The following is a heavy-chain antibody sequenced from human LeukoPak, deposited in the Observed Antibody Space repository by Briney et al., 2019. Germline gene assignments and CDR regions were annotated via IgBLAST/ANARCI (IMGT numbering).Heavy chain of an antibody. Sequence: PSETLSLTCTVSGYSISSGYYWGWIRPPPGKGLEWIGSIYHSGSTYYNPSLKSRVSMSVDASKNQFSLKLSSVTAADTAVYYCARGRYFDWALPPFDYWGQGTLVTVSS. CDR3: ARGRYFDWALPPFDY. CDR2: IYHSGST. D-gene: IGHD3-9*01. J-gene: IGHJ4*02. CDR1: GYSISSGYY. V-gene: IGHV4-38-2*02.